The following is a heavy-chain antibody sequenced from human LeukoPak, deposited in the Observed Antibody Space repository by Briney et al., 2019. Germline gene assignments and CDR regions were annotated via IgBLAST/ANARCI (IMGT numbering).Heavy chain of an antibody. CDR3: AREDILTHRSPYFDY. V-gene: IGHV4-30-2*01. CDR1: GGSISSGGYS. Sequence: SETLSLTCAVSGGSISSGGYSWSWIRQPPGKGLEWIGYIYHSGSTYYNPSLKSRVTISVDRSKNQFSLKLSSVTAADTAVYYCAREDILTHRSPYFDYWGQGTLVTVSS. D-gene: IGHD3-9*01. J-gene: IGHJ4*02. CDR2: IYHSGST.